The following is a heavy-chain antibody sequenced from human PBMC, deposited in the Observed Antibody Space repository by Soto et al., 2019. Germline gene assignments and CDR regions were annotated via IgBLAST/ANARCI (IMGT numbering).Heavy chain of an antibody. CDR3: GIACGFSRSGCYSGVYQYYYMDV. CDR2: ISGYNGYT. J-gene: IGHJ6*03. V-gene: IGHV1-18*01. CDR1: GYTFTNYG. D-gene: IGHD2-15*01. Sequence: ASVKVSCKASGYTFTNYGINWVRQAPGQGLEWMGWISGYNGYTSYAQKVQGRVTMTTDTSTRTAYMELRSLRSDDTAVYYCGIACGFSRSGCYSGVYQYYYMDVWGKGTTVTVSS.